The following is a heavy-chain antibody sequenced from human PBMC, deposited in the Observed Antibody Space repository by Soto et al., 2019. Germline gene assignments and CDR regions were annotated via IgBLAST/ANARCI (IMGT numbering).Heavy chain of an antibody. Sequence: PGGSLRLSCAASGFTFSRYSMIWVRQAPGKGLEWVSYIGSTVTSIFYSDSVKGRFTISRDNAKNSLFLQVNSLRDEDTAVYYCVRDRAHYYYGMDVWGQGTTVTVSS. CDR1: GFTFSRYS. J-gene: IGHJ6*02. CDR3: VRDRAHYYYGMDV. V-gene: IGHV3-48*02. CDR2: IGSTVTSI.